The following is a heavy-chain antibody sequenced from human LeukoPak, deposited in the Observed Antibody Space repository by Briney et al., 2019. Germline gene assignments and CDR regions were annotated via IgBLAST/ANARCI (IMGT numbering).Heavy chain of an antibody. CDR3: ARVHNNWVRGVIITPIGY. V-gene: IGHV3-11*01. Sequence: GGSLRLSCAASGFTFSDYYMSWIRQAPGKGLEWVSYISSSGSTIYDADSVKGRFTISRDNAKNSLYLQMNSLRAEDTAVYYCARVHNNWVRGVIITPIGYWGQGTLVTVSS. CDR1: GFTFSDYY. J-gene: IGHJ4*02. CDR2: ISSSGSTI. D-gene: IGHD3-10*01.